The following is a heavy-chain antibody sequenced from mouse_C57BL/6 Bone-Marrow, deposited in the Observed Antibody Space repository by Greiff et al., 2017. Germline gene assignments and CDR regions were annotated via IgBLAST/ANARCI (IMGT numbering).Heavy chain of an antibody. CDR2: IDPNSGGT. CDR1: GYTFTSYW. V-gene: IGHV1-72*01. D-gene: IGHD1-1*01. J-gene: IGHJ1*03. Sequence: QVQLQQPGAELVKPGASVKLSCKASGYTFTSYWMHWVKQRPGRGLEWIGRIDPNSGGTKYNEKFKSKATLTVDKPSSTAYMQLSSLTSEDSAAYYCARYYYASYFDVWGTGTTVTVSS. CDR3: ARYYYASYFDV.